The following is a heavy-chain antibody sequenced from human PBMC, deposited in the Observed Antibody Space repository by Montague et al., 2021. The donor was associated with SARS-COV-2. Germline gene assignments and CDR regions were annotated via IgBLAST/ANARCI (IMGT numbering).Heavy chain of an antibody. CDR2: IYYSGST. D-gene: IGHD3-3*01. V-gene: IGHV4-31*03. CDR3: ARGGTTFGVVTFPFDY. J-gene: IGHJ4*02. Sequence: TLSLTCTVSGGSISSGGYYWSWIRPHPGKGLEWIGYIYYSGSTYYNPSLKSRVTISVDTSKNQFSLKLSSVTAADTAVYYCARGGTTFGVVTFPFDYWGQGTLVTVSS. CDR1: GGSISSGGYY.